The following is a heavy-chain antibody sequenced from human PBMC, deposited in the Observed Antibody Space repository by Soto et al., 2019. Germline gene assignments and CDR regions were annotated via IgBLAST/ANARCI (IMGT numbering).Heavy chain of an antibody. CDR2: IYYSGST. J-gene: IGHJ1*01. Sequence: SETLSLTCTVSGGSISSGDYYWSWIRQPPGKGLEWIGYIYYSGSTYYNPSLKSRVTISVDTSKNQFSLKLSSVTAADTAVYYCATNGSVTSFQHWRQGTLVRVSS. CDR1: GGSISSGDYY. D-gene: IGHD4-17*01. V-gene: IGHV4-30-4*01. CDR3: ATNGSVTSFQH.